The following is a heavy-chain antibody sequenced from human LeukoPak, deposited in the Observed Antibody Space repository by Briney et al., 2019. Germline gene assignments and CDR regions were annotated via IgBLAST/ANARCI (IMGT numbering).Heavy chain of an antibody. V-gene: IGHV1-2*02. J-gene: IGHJ4*02. CDR3: ARVPDDFYGSGSYNY. Sequence: GASVKVSCKCSGHIFTGYYMHWVRQAPGQGLEWVGWSNPDSGGTYYAQKFQGRVTMTRDTSISTAYLELSRLRSDDTAVYYCARVPDDFYGSGSYNYWGQGTLVTVSS. CDR2: SNPDSGGT. D-gene: IGHD3-10*01. CDR1: GHIFTGYY.